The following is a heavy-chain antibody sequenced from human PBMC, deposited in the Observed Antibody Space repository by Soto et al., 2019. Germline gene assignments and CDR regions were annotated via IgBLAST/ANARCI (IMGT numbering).Heavy chain of an antibody. CDR3: ATEASCSSTTCPRAFDI. CDR2: IKRKIDGETI. V-gene: IGHV3-15*01. D-gene: IGHD2-2*01. J-gene: IGHJ3*02. Sequence: EVQLVESGGGLEKPGGSLRLSCAASGFTFSHVWMSWVRQAPGKGLEWVGRIKRKIDGETIDYAAPVKGRFTISRDDSKDTRYLQMNSLKTEDTVVYYCATEASCSSTTCPRAFDIWGQGTVVTVSS. CDR1: GFTFSHVW.